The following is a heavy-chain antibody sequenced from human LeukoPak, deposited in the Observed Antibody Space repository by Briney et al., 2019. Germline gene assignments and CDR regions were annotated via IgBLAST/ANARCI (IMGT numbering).Heavy chain of an antibody. D-gene: IGHD2-15*01. V-gene: IGHV4-61*02. Sequence: SETLSLTCTVSGGSISSGSYYWSWIRQPAGKGLEWIGRIYTSGSTHYNPSLKSRVTISVDTSKNQFSLKLSSVTAADTAVYYCARDCSGGSCSTSRRAFDIWGQGTMVTVSS. CDR3: ARDCSGGSCSTSRRAFDI. J-gene: IGHJ3*02. CDR2: IYTSGST. CDR1: GGSISSGSYY.